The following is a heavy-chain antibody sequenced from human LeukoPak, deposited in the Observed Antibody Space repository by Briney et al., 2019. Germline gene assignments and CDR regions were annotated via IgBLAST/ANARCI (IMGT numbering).Heavy chain of an antibody. V-gene: IGHV3-11*01. D-gene: IGHD3/OR15-3a*01. CDR3: ARRGNTDSWTVLIDY. Sequence: PGGSLRLSCAASGFTFSDVYMAWTRQAPGKGLEWISYISEDGRITYYADSLKGRFTISRDNAKNSLSLQVDSLRADDTAVYFCARRGNTDSWTVLIDYCGPRTLVTVSS. CDR2: ISEDGRIT. J-gene: IGHJ4*02. CDR1: GFTFSDVY.